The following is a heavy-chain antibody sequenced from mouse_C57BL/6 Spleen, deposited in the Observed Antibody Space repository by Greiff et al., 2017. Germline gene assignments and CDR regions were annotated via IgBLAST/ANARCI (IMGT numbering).Heavy chain of an antibody. CDR2: ISYSGST. CDR1: GYSITSGYD. CDR3: ARGPYYYGSSYWFAY. V-gene: IGHV3-1*01. D-gene: IGHD1-1*01. Sequence: VQLKESGPGMVKPSQSLSPTCTVTGYSITSGYDWHWIRHFPGNKLEWMGYISYSGSTNYNPSLKSRISITHDTSKNHFFLKLNSVTTEDTATYYCARGPYYYGSSYWFAYWGQGTLVTVSA. J-gene: IGHJ3*01.